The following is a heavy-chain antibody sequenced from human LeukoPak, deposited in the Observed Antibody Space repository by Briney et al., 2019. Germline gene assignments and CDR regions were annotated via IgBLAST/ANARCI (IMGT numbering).Heavy chain of an antibody. CDR3: AKGEYYDSSPLDY. V-gene: IGHV3-23*01. CDR2: ISGSGGST. CDR1: GFTFSGYA. Sequence: GGSLRLSCAASGFTFSGYAMSWVRQAPGKGLEWVSAISGSGGSTYYADSVKGRFTISRDNSKNTLYLQMNSLRAEDTAVYYCAKGEYYDSSPLDYWGQGTLVTVSS. D-gene: IGHD3-22*01. J-gene: IGHJ4*02.